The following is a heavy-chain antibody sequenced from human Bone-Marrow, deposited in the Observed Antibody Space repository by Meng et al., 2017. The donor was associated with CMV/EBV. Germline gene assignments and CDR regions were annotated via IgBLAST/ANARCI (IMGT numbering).Heavy chain of an antibody. CDR3: ARHGRPYSSSLYNWFDP. V-gene: IGHV5-51*01. J-gene: IGHJ5*02. D-gene: IGHD6-13*01. Sequence: GGSLRLSCAASGFTFSSYAMSWVRQAPGKGLEWMGIIYPGDSDTRYSPSFQGQVTISADKSISTAYLQWSSLKASDTAMYYCARHGRPYSSSLYNWFDPWGQGTLVTVSS. CDR2: IYPGDSDT. CDR1: GFTFSSYA.